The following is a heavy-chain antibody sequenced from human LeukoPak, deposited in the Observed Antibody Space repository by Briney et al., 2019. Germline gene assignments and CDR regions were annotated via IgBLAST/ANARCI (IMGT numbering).Heavy chain of an antibody. V-gene: IGHV3-49*04. CDR2: IRSKAYRGTT. J-gene: IGHJ6*02. Sequence: GGSLRLSCRAFGFTFGDHAMSWVRQAPGKGLEWVGFIRSKAYRGTTEYAASVKGRFTILRDDSKSIAYLQMNGLEIEDTGFYYCTRGPIQLWIHNAMDVWGQGTTVTVSS. D-gene: IGHD5-18*01. CDR1: GFTFGDHA. CDR3: TRGPIQLWIHNAMDV.